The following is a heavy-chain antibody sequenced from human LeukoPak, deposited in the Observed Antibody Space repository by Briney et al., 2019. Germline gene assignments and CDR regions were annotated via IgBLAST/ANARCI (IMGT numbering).Heavy chain of an antibody. V-gene: IGHV4-34*01. Sequence: NPSETLSLTCAVYGGSFSGYYWSWIRQPPGKGLEWIGEINHSGSTNYNPSLKSRVTISVDTSKNQFSLKLSSVTAADTAVYYCASAPVIIAAAAARRHAFDIWGQGTMVTVSS. CDR3: ASAPVIIAAAAARRHAFDI. J-gene: IGHJ3*02. CDR2: INHSGST. CDR1: GGSFSGYY. D-gene: IGHD6-13*01.